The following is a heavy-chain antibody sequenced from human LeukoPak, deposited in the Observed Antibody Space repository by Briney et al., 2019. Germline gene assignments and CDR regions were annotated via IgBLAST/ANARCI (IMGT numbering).Heavy chain of an antibody. Sequence: SVKVSCKASGYTFTSNYIHWVRQAPGQGLEWMGMIYPRDGSTSYAQKSQGRVTVTRDTSTSTVHMELSGLRSEDTAVYYCARDQEGFDYWGQGTLVTVSS. CDR3: ARDQEGFDY. V-gene: IGHV1-46*01. CDR1: GYTFTSNY. CDR2: IYPRDGST. J-gene: IGHJ4*02.